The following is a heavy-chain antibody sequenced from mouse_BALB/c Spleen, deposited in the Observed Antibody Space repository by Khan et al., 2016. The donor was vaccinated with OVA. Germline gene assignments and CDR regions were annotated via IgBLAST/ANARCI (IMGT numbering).Heavy chain of an antibody. CDR1: GYSFSRSW. V-gene: IGHV1-80*01. CDR3: ARWVGDGFTY. CDR2: SYPGNGDA. Sequence: QVQLKESGAELVRPGSSVKISCKASGYSFSRSWMNWVKQRPGQGLEWIGQSYPGNGDANYNEKFKGKVTLTADKSSSTAYLQLNSLTSEDSAVYFCARWVGDGFTYWGHGTLVTVSA. J-gene: IGHJ3*01. D-gene: IGHD2-13*01.